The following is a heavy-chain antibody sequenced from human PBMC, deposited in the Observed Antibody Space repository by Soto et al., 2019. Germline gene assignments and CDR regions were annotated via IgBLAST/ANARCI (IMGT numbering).Heavy chain of an antibody. CDR3: AKLSMVDSFDL. CDR1: VYIFATYW. Sequence: GESLKISCQASVYIFATYWIGWVRQEPGKGLEWMGLIYPGDSDTNYNPSFQGRVTISADISINTAYLQWNSLKASDTAIYFCAKLSMVDSFDLWGQGTMVTVSS. CDR2: IYPGDSDT. D-gene: IGHD2-8*01. J-gene: IGHJ3*01. V-gene: IGHV5-51*01.